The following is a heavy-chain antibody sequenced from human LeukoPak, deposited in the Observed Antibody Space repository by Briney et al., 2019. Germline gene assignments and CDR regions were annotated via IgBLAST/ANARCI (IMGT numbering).Heavy chain of an antibody. Sequence: SETLSLTCTVSGGSISSSSYYWGWIRQPSGKGLEWIGSIYYSGSTYHNPSLKSGVTISVDTSKNQFSLKLSSVTAADTAVYYCAKSEYSYGADAFDIWGQGTMVTVSS. J-gene: IGHJ3*02. D-gene: IGHD5-18*01. V-gene: IGHV4-39*07. CDR3: AKSEYSYGADAFDI. CDR2: IYYSGST. CDR1: GGSISSSSYY.